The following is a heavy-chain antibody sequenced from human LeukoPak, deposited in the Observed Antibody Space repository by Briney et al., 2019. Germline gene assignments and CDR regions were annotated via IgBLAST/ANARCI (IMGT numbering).Heavy chain of an antibody. Sequence: ASETLSLTCTVSGGSISSGDYYWSWIRQPPGKGLEWIGYIYYSGSTYYNPSLKSRVTISVDTSKNQFSLKLSSVTAADTAVYYCASQYCGGDCYNAFDIWGQGTMVTVS. J-gene: IGHJ3*02. V-gene: IGHV4-30-4*01. CDR3: ASQYCGGDCYNAFDI. CDR1: GGSISSGDYY. CDR2: IYYSGST. D-gene: IGHD2-21*02.